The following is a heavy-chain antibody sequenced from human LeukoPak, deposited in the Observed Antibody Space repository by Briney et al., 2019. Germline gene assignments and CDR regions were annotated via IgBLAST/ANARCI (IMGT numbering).Heavy chain of an antibody. D-gene: IGHD3-10*01. V-gene: IGHV5-51*01. J-gene: IGHJ4*02. CDR3: ARQTRDGSGSRGYSFDF. CDR1: GYIFTNNW. CDR2: IYPGDSDT. Sequence: GESLKISCKGSGYIFTNNWIGWVRQMPGKGLECMGIIYPGDSDTRYSPSFEGQVTISADKSISTAYLQWSSLKASDTAMYYCARQTRDGSGSRGYSFDFWGLGTLVTVSS.